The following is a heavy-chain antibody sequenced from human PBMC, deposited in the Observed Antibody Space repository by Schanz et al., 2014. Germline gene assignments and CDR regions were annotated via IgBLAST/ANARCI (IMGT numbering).Heavy chain of an antibody. CDR2: IATSSSTR. J-gene: IGHJ1*01. CDR3: ASGVHVSSLQKGLQF. CDR1: GFTFSDYY. V-gene: IGHV3-11*04. Sequence: QVQLVESGGGLVKPGGSLRLSCAASGFTFSDYYMNWVRQVPGKGLEWLSYIATSSSTRHYADSVKGRVTISRDNAKNSVSLQMRRLRVEDTAVYYCASGVHVSSLQKGLQFWGRGTLXIVSS. D-gene: IGHD3-10*01.